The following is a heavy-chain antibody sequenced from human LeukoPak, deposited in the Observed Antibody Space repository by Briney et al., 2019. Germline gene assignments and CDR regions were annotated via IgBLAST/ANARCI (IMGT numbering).Heavy chain of an antibody. CDR2: INPNSGGT. Sequence: ASVKVSCKASGCTFTGYYMHWVRQAPGQGLEWMGWINPNSGGTNYAQKFQGRVTMTRDTSISTAYMELSRLRSGDTAVYYCARDLGTYYYDFDYWGQGTLVTVSS. CDR3: ARDLGTYYYDFDY. J-gene: IGHJ4*02. D-gene: IGHD3-10*01. CDR1: GCTFTGYY. V-gene: IGHV1-2*02.